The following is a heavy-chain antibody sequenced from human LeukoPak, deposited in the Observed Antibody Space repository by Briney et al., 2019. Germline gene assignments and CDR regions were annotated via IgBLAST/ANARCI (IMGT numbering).Heavy chain of an antibody. CDR1: GFTVSTNY. CDR2: IYSGGST. CDR3: TRYVYYFDY. V-gene: IGHV3-53*01. D-gene: IGHD3-16*01. Sequence: GGSLRLSCAASGFTVSTNYVSWVRQAPGKGLEWVSVIYSGGSTSYADAVKGRFTISRDTSKNTLYLQMNSLRAEDTAVYYCTRYVYYFDYWGQGTLVTVSS. J-gene: IGHJ4*02.